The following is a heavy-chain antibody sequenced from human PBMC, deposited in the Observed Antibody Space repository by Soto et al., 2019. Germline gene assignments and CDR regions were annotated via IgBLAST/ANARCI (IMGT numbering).Heavy chain of an antibody. Sequence: EASVKVSCKASGYTLTGYYMHWVRQAPGQGLEWMGWINPNSGGTNYAQKFQGWVTMTRDTSISTANMAPVDTATYYCARTRRYGERKYYFDSWGQGTLVTVSS. CDR2: INPNSGGT. J-gene: IGHJ4*02. CDR1: GYTLTGYY. V-gene: IGHV1-2*04. D-gene: IGHD5-18*01. CDR3: YGERKYYFDS.